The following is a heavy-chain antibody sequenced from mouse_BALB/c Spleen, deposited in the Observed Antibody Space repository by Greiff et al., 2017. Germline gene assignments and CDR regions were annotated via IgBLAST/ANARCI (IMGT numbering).Heavy chain of an antibody. V-gene: IGHV1-80*01. CDR2: IYPGDGDT. D-gene: IGHD1-3*01. J-gene: IGHJ2*01. CDR1: GYAFSSYW. CDR3: ARSSSPGYFDY. Sequence: VQVVESGTVLARPGASVKMSCKASGYAFSSYWMNWVKQRPGQGLEWIGQIYPGDGDTNYNGKFKGKATLTADKSSSTAYMQLSSLTSEDSAVYFCARSSSPGYFDYWGQGTTLTVSS.